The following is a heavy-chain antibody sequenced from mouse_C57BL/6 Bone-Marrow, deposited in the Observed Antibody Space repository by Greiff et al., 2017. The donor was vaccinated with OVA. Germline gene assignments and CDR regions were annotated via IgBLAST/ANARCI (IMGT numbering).Heavy chain of an antibody. Sequence: QVQLQQSGAELVRPGASVTLSCTASGYTFTDYEMHWVKQTPVHGLEWIGAIDPETGGTAYNQKFKGKAILTADKSSSTAYMELRSLTSEDSAVYYCTKTGTGYFDVWGTGTTVTVSS. CDR1: GYTFTDYE. CDR2: IDPETGGT. J-gene: IGHJ1*03. D-gene: IGHD4-1*01. CDR3: TKTGTGYFDV. V-gene: IGHV1-15*01.